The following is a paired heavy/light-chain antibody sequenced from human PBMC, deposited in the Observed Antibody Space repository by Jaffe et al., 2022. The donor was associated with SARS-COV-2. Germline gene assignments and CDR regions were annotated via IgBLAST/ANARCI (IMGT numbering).Heavy chain of an antibody. J-gene: IGHJ3*02. CDR1: GFTFSSYW. CDR2: LDTGGSST. V-gene: IGHV3-74*03. Sequence: EVQLVESGGGLVQPGGSLRLSCAASGFTFSSYWMNWVRQAPGKGLVWVSHLDTGGSSTTYVDSVKGRFTISRDNANNTLYLQMNSLRAEDTAVYYCVRGAPQGFDIWGQGTMVSVSA. CDR3: VRGAPQGFDI.
Light chain of an antibody. CDR3: QQSYSSPFT. V-gene: IGKV4-1*01. CDR1: QNVLFKSNNKNY. CDR2: WAS. J-gene: IGKJ4*01. Sequence: DIVMTQSPHSLAVSLGERATINCKSSQNVLFKSNNKNYLTWFQQKPGQPPKLLISWASTRESGVPDRFSGSGSGTDFTLTISSLRAEDVAVYYCQQSYSSPFTFGGGTRVEIK.